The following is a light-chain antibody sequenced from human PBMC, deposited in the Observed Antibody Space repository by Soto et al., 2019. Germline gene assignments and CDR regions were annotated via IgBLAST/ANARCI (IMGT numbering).Light chain of an antibody. J-gene: IGKJ4*01. Sequence: EIVLPQSPGTLSLSPGERATLSCRASQSVSSSDLARYQQKPGQAPRLLIYGASSRATGIPDRFSGSGSGTDFTHIISRLEPEDFSVYYCQQYDSSLGLTFGGGTNVEIK. CDR3: QQYDSSLGLT. CDR1: QSVSSSD. V-gene: IGKV3-20*01. CDR2: GAS.